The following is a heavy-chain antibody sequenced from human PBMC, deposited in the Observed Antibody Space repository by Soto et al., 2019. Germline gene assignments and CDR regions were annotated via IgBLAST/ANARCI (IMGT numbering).Heavy chain of an antibody. CDR1: GFSLSNARMG. V-gene: IGHV2-26*01. D-gene: IGHD6-13*01. Sequence: SGPTLVNPTETLTLTCTVSGFSLSNARMGVSWIRQPPGKALEWLAHIFSNDEKSYSTSLKSRLTISKDTSKSQVVLTMTNMDPVDTATYYCARSSSWYGRVLYFDYWGQGTLVTVSS. CDR2: IFSNDEK. CDR3: ARSSSWYGRVLYFDY. J-gene: IGHJ4*02.